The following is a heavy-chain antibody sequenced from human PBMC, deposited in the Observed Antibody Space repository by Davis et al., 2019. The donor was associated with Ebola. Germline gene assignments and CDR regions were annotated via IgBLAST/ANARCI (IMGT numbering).Heavy chain of an antibody. CDR3: ARERGSDLEFFDY. CDR1: GFTFNDYF. Sequence: GESLKISCVASGFTFNDYFLSWVRQAPGKGLEWISSINSYYDTIYYADSVKGRFTISRDNTKRSLYLQMNSLRVDDTAIYYCARERGSDLEFFDYWGQGTVVTVSS. J-gene: IGHJ4*02. D-gene: IGHD5-12*01. V-gene: IGHV3-11*01. CDR2: INSYYDTI.